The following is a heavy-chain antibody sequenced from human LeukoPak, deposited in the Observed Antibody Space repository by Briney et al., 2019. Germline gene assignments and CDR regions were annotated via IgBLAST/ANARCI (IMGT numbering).Heavy chain of an antibody. CDR3: SRENGAFSPFGY. V-gene: IGHV4-4*02. D-gene: IGHD2-8*01. J-gene: IGHJ4*02. CDR1: GGSISNTNW. Sequence: SETLSLTCGVSGGSISNTNWWSLVRQPPGQGLEWIGEISLTGLTHYNPSLESRVTVSLDKFKNQLSLNLTSVTAADTAVYYCSRENGAFSPFGYWGQGTLVTVLS. CDR2: ISLTGLT.